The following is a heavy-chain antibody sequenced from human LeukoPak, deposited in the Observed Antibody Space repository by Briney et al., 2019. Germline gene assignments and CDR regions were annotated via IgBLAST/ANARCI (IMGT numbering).Heavy chain of an antibody. Sequence: GPSVKVSCKASGYTFSSYGISWVRQAPGQRLEWMGWISAYNGNTNFAQEFQGRVTMTTDTSTSTTSMELRSLRSDDTAVYYCARDQGIYNHSIIDSWGQGTLVTVSS. J-gene: IGHJ4*02. CDR1: GYTFSSYG. CDR3: ARDQGIYNHSIIDS. V-gene: IGHV1-18*01. CDR2: ISAYNGNT. D-gene: IGHD5-12*01.